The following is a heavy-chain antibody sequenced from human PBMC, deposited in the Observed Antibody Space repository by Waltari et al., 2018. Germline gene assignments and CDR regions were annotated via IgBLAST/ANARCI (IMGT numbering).Heavy chain of an antibody. Sequence: EVQLVESGGGLLQPGGSLRLSCAASGFTFSSSWIHWVRQPPGKGLVWAQRINPDGRTPNDADTVRGRFTISRDNAQNTVYLEMNSLRAEDTAVYFCTRGGNYYFDYWGRGTLVTVSS. D-gene: IGHD5-12*01. CDR1: GFTFSSSW. V-gene: IGHV3-74*01. CDR3: TRGGNYYFDY. CDR2: INPDGRTP. J-gene: IGHJ4*02.